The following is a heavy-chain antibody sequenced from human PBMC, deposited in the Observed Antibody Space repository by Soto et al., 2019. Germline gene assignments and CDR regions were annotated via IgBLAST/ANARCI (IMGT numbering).Heavy chain of an antibody. Sequence: QVQLLQSGAEVKKPGASVKVSGKASGYTFTSYGISLVRQAPGQGLECMGWISAYKGNTNKAQKLQGRGTMTTNTSPSTAYMELRSLGSDDTAVYYCARNTVTTLGYYGMEVWGQGTTVTVSS. CDR2: ISAYKGNT. D-gene: IGHD4-17*01. J-gene: IGHJ6*02. V-gene: IGHV1-18*01. CDR1: GYTFTSYG. CDR3: ARNTVTTLGYYGMEV.